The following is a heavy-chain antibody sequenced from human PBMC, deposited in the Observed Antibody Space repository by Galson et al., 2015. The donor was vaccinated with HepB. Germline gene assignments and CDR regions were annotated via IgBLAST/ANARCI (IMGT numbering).Heavy chain of an antibody. CDR1: GGSFSGYY. CDR2: TDHSGST. J-gene: IGHJ5*02. D-gene: IGHD6-19*01. Sequence: SETLSLTCAVYGGSFSGYYWSWIRQPPGKGLEWIGETDHSGSTNYNPSLKSRVTILVDTSQNRFSLKLRSVTAADTAVYYCVERAVAGPLSWFDPWGQGTLVTVSS. V-gene: IGHV4-34*01. CDR3: VERAVAGPLSWFDP.